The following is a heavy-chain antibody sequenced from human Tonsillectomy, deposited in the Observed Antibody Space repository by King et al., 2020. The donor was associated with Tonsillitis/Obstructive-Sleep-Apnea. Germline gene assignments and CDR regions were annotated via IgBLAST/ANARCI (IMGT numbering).Heavy chain of an antibody. CDR2: LYFSGST. D-gene: IGHD3-3*01. Sequence: VQLQESGPGLVKPSETLSLTCTVSGCSISCYYGSWIRQPPGKGLECMGYLYFSGSTYYNPSLMSRVTISVDTSKNQFSLKLSSVTAADTAVYYCARGFSYYYYYMDVWGKGTTVTVSS. CDR3: ARGFSYYYYYMDV. J-gene: IGHJ6*03. V-gene: IGHV4-59*01. CDR1: GCSISCYY.